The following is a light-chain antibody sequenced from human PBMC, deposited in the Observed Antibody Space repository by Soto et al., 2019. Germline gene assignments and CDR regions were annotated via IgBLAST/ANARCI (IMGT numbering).Light chain of an antibody. Sequence: TQSPATLSVSPGERATLSCMASQSVNSNLAWYQQKPGKAPKLLIYAASTLQSGVPSRFSGSGSGTDFTLTISSLQPEDFATYYCQQLNSYPITFGQGTRLEIK. CDR1: QSVNSN. CDR2: AAS. CDR3: QQLNSYPIT. V-gene: IGKV1-9*01. J-gene: IGKJ5*01.